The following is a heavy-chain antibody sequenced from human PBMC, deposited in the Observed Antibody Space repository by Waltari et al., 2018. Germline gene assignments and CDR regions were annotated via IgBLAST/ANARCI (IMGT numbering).Heavy chain of an antibody. CDR1: GGTFSSYA. Sequence: QVQLVQSGAEVKKPGSSVKVSCKASGGTFSSYAISWVRQAPGQGLEWMGGISPILGIANYAQKFQGRVTITADKSTSTAYMELSSLRSEDMAVYYCAQDNIVVGSMDVWGKGTTVTVSS. D-gene: IGHD2-15*01. V-gene: IGHV1-69*10. CDR2: ISPILGIA. J-gene: IGHJ6*03. CDR3: AQDNIVVGSMDV.